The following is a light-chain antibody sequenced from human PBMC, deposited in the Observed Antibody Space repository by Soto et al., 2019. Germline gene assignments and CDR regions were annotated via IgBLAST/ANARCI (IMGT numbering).Light chain of an antibody. CDR1: QSLLYSSNSKNY. CDR3: QHYLSIPRT. Sequence: DIVMTQSPDSLAVSLGERATINCKSSQSLLYSSNSKNYLAWYQRKSGQPPKLLIYWASTRESGVPDRFSGSGSGTDFTLTISSLQADDVAVYYCQHYLSIPRTFGQGTKVEIK. J-gene: IGKJ1*01. CDR2: WAS. V-gene: IGKV4-1*01.